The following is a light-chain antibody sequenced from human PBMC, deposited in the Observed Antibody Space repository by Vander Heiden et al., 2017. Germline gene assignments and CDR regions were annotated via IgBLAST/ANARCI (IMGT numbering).Light chain of an antibody. J-gene: IGKJ1*01. CDR1: QSVLSSSNNKNY. CDR3: QQYYNIPRT. CDR2: WAS. Sequence: DIVMTQSPDSLAVSLGERATINCKSSQSVLSSSNNKNYLTWFQQKPGQPPKLLIYWASTRESGVPDRFSGSGSGTDFTLTISSLQAEDVGVYYCQQYYNIPRTFGQGTKVEIK. V-gene: IGKV4-1*01.